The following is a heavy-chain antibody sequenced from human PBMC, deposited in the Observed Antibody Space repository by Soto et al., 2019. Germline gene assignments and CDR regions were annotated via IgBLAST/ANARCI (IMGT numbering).Heavy chain of an antibody. CDR3: ARGLPNGDY. CDR2: INPNGGST. D-gene: IGHD2-8*01. CDR1: RYTFTSYY. J-gene: IGHJ4*02. Sequence: QVQLVQSGAEVKKPGASVKISCKASRYTFTSYYIHWVRQAPGQGLEWMGIINPNGGSTNYAQNFQGRVTVTRDTSTSAVYMELSSLRSDDTAMYYCARGLPNGDYWGQGTLVTVSS. V-gene: IGHV1-46*03.